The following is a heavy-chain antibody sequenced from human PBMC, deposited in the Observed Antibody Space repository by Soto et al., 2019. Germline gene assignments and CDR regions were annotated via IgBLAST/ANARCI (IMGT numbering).Heavy chain of an antibody. V-gene: IGHV1-8*01. J-gene: IGHJ6*02. CDR3: AREWSAAGHFYGMDV. D-gene: IGHD6-13*01. CDR2: MNTNSDDT. CDR1: GYTFTSYD. Sequence: QVQLVQSGAEVKKPGASVQVSCKTSGYTFTSYDINWVRQAPGQGLEWVGWMNTNSDDTRSAQKFRGRLTLTRDKSMRAVYMKLSNLRPDDTAVYYCAREWSAAGHFYGMDVWGQGTKVAVSS.